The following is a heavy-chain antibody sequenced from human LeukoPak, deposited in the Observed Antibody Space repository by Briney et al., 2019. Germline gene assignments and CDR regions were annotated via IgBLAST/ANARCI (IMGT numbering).Heavy chain of an antibody. D-gene: IGHD1-1*01. CDR1: GYTLTELS. Sequence: GASVKVSCKASGYTLTELSMHAGRQAPGKGLGWMGGFDPVDGETIKKQKLRGRGTITPATSTTTTYLCVSSMRSGDTTADYCATVAGRLERRGRFDNWGQGSLVTVS. V-gene: IGHV1-24*01. CDR3: ATVAGRLERRGRFDN. J-gene: IGHJ4*02. CDR2: FDPVDGET.